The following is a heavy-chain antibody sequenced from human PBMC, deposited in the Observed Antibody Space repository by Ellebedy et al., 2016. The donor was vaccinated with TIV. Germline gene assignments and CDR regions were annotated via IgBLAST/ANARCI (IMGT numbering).Heavy chain of an antibody. J-gene: IGHJ4*02. CDR2: LHHSETP. CDR3: ASTEYLGFWGY. CDR1: GGFFSNFS. D-gene: IGHD3-16*01. V-gene: IGHV4-34*01. Sequence: MPSETLSLTCIVYGGFFSNFSLSWLRQPPGRGLEWIAELHHSETPDYHPSLKGRVTISPDTSNEQFSLRLSFVTAADTAVYFCASTEYLGFWGYWGQGTPVTVSS.